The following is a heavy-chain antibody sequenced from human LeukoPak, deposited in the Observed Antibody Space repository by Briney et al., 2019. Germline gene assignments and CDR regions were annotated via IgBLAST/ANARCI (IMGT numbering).Heavy chain of an antibody. CDR3: ATRSTMVRGVMRVYHYGMDV. Sequence: SVKVSCKAPGGTFSSYAISWVRQAPGQGLEWMGGIIPIFGTANYAQKFQGRVTITADKSTSTAYMELSSLRSEDTAVYYCATRSTMVRGVMRVYHYGMDVWGKGTTVTVSS. CDR1: GGTFSSYA. D-gene: IGHD3-10*01. CDR2: IIPIFGTA. V-gene: IGHV1-69*06. J-gene: IGHJ6*04.